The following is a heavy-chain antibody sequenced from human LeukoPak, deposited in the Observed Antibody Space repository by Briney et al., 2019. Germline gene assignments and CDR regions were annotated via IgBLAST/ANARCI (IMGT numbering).Heavy chain of an antibody. CDR3: ARDLHDSSGYYYGDYYYYYYMDV. CDR2: IYYSGST. D-gene: IGHD3-22*01. Sequence: PSETLSLTCTVSGGSISSYYWSWIRQPPGKGLEWIGYIYYSGSTNYNPSLKSRVTISVDTSKNQFSLKLSSVTAADTAVYYCARDLHDSSGYYYGDYYYYYYMDVWGKGTTVTVSS. J-gene: IGHJ6*03. V-gene: IGHV4-59*01. CDR1: GGSISSYY.